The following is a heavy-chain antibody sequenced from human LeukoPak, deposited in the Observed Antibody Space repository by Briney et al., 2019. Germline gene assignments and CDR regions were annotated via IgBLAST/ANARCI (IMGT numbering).Heavy chain of an antibody. CDR1: GYSISSGYY. J-gene: IGHJ3*02. CDR3: ARGNAFDI. V-gene: IGHV4-38-2*02. CDR2: IYHSGST. Sequence: SETLSLTCTVSGYSISSGYYWGWIRQPPGKGLEWIGSIYHSGSTYYNPSLKSRVTISVDTSKNQFSLKLSSVTAADTAVYYCARGNAFDIWGQGTMVTVSS.